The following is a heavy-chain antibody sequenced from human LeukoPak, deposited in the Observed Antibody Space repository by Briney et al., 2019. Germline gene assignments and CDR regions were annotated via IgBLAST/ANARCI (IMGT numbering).Heavy chain of an antibody. CDR2: IYSGGDT. CDR1: GLTVSGNY. J-gene: IGHJ4*02. Sequence: GGSLRLSCAASGLTVSGNYVSWVRQAPGKGLEWVSVIYSGGDTYYADSVKGRFTLSRDNSKNLLYLQMNSLRAEDTAVYYCARGGAARSAGHWGQGTLVTVSS. D-gene: IGHD6-6*01. V-gene: IGHV3-53*01. CDR3: ARGGAARSAGH.